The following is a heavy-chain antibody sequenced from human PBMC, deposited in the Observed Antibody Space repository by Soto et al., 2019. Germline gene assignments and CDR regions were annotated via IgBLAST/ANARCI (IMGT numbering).Heavy chain of an antibody. V-gene: IGHV3-33*01. D-gene: IGHD2-2*02. CDR2: IWYDGSNK. Sequence: EGSLRLSCAASGFTFSSYGMHWVRQAPGKGLEWVAVIWYDGSNKYYADSVKGRFTISRDNSKNTLYLQMNSLRAEDTAVYYCARDARYTPRVRPPDSGWFDPWGQGTLVTVSX. CDR3: ARDARYTPRVRPPDSGWFDP. CDR1: GFTFSSYG. J-gene: IGHJ5*02.